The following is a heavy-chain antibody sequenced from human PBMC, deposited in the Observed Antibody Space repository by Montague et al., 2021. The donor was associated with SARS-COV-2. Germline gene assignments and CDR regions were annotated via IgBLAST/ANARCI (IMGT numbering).Heavy chain of an antibody. D-gene: IGHD2-2*01. J-gene: IGHJ4*02. CDR2: SYYRPERNN. CDR3: ARIPVGSKYYFDF. CDR1: GDSDGVVEVRR. V-gene: IGHV6-1*01. Sequence: CAISGDSDGVVEVRRRSEEHTSELQPRRQRISYYRPERNNDYAESVKSRITIDPDTSKHQFSLHLNSVTPEDTAVYYCARIPVGSKYYFDFWGQGALVTV.